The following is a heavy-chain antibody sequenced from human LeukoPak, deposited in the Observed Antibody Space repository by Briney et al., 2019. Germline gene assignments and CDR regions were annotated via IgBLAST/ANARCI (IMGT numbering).Heavy chain of an antibody. Sequence: SETLSLTCTVSGGSISSYYWSWIRQPPGKGLEWIGYIYYSGSTNYNPSLKSRVTISVDTSKNQFSLKLSSVTAADTAVYYCARGLSYYDSSGYPNWGQGTLVTVSS. J-gene: IGHJ4*02. CDR2: IYYSGST. V-gene: IGHV4-59*12. CDR1: GGSISSYY. CDR3: ARGLSYYDSSGYPN. D-gene: IGHD3-22*01.